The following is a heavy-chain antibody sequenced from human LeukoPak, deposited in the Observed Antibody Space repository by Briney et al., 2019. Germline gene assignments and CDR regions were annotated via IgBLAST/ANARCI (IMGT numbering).Heavy chain of an antibody. CDR1: RFTFNSYA. CDR3: ARGTGYCSSPSCYSLDY. CDR2: VSYDGSTK. Sequence: GGSLRLSCAASRFTFNSYAMHWVRQAPGKGLEGVAVVSYDGSTKYYADSVKGRFTISRDNSKNTLYLQMNSLRPDDSAVYYCARGTGYCSSPSCYSLDYWGQGTLVTVSS. V-gene: IGHV3-30-3*01. J-gene: IGHJ4*02. D-gene: IGHD2-2*01.